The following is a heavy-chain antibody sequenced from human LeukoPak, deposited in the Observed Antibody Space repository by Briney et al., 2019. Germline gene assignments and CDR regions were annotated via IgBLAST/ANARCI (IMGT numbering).Heavy chain of an antibody. CDR2: INPSGSST. D-gene: IGHD1-26*01. CDR3: ARHEGSYGDCFDY. J-gene: IGHJ4*02. V-gene: IGHV1-46*01. Sequence: ASVKVSCKASGFTFTNYYMHWVRQAPGQGLEWMGLINPSGSSTNYAQKFRGRVTMTRDTSTTTVYMELSSLRSEDTAVYYCARHEGSYGDCFDYWGQGTLVTVSS. CDR1: GFTFTNYY.